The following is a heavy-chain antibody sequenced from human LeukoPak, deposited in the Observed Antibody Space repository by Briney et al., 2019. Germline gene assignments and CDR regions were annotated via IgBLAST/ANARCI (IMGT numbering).Heavy chain of an antibody. V-gene: IGHV1-18*01. CDR1: GYTFTSYG. J-gene: IGHJ5*02. Sequence: ASVKVSCKASGYTFTSYGISWVRQAPGQGLEWMGWISAHNGNTNYAQKLQGRVTMTTDTSTSTAYMELRSLRSDDTAVYYCARVHYYDSSGTSDWFDPWGQGTLVTVSS. CDR3: ARVHYYDSSGTSDWFDP. D-gene: IGHD3-22*01. CDR2: ISAHNGNT.